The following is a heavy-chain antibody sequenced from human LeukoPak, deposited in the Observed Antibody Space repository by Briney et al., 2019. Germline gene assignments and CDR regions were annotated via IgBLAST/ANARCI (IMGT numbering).Heavy chain of an antibody. J-gene: IGHJ5*02. CDR2: IYASGGTSGST. CDR3: AWGDSSGYPFDP. V-gene: IGHV4-61*02. D-gene: IGHD3-22*01. CDR1: GGSITSGNYY. Sequence: PSETLSLTXTVSGGSITSGNYYWSWFRQPAGKGLDYIGRIYASGGTSGSTYYNPSLKSRVTISVDTSKNQFSLKLSSVTAADTAVYYCAWGDSSGYPFDPWGQGTLVTVSS.